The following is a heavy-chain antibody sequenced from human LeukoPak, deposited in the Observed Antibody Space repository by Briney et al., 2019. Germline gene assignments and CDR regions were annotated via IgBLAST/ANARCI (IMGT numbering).Heavy chain of an antibody. J-gene: IGHJ5*02. CDR2: IYYSGST. Sequence: QPSETLSLTCIVSGGSISSSSYYWGWIRQPPGKGLEWIGSIYYSGSTYYNPSLKSRVTISVDRSKNQFSLKLTSVTAADTAVYYCARVKYDYDGSRFDPWGQGTLVTVSS. CDR3: ARVKYDYDGSRFDP. V-gene: IGHV4-39*07. CDR1: GGSISSSSYY. D-gene: IGHD3-22*01.